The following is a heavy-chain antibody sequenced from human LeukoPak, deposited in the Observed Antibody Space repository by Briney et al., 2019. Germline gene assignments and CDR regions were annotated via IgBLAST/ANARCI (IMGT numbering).Heavy chain of an antibody. V-gene: IGHV4-34*01. CDR2: INHSGST. CDR3: ARVPGELPPYYYYGMDV. CDR1: GGSFSGYY. Sequence: SETLSLTCAVYGGSFSGYYWSWIRQPPGKGLEWIGEINHSGSTNYNPSLKSRVTISVDTSKNQFSLKLSSVTAADTAVYYCARVPGELPPYYYYGMDVWGQGTTVTVSS. D-gene: IGHD1-26*01. J-gene: IGHJ6*02.